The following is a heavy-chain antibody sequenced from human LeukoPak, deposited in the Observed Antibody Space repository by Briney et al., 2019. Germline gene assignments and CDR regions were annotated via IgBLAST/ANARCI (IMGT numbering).Heavy chain of an antibody. Sequence: ASVKASCKASGYTFTSYAMNWVRQAPGQGLEWMGWINTNTGNPTYAQGFTGRFVFSLDTSVSTAYLQISSLKAEDTAVYYCARDQGSGWFSSRHPNFDYWGQGTLVTVSS. CDR2: INTNTGNP. J-gene: IGHJ4*02. CDR1: GYTFTSYA. V-gene: IGHV7-4-1*02. CDR3: ARDQGSGWFSSRHPNFDY. D-gene: IGHD6-19*01.